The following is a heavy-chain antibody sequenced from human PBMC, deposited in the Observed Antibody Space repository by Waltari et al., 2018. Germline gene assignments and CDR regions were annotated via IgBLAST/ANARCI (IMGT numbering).Heavy chain of an antibody. CDR3: ASDRGRGLYLDS. J-gene: IGHJ4*02. CDR2: VHQSGRS. D-gene: IGHD2-15*01. V-gene: IGHV4-4*02. CDR1: GDSISHNFF. Sequence: QVQLQESGPGLVKPSGTLSLTRPVSGDSISHNFFWGWVRQSPGKGLEWIGQVHQSGRSNYNPSLESRVTVSMDTSKNQFSLKMTSVTAADTAIYYCASDRGRGLYLDSWGQGTLVTVSP.